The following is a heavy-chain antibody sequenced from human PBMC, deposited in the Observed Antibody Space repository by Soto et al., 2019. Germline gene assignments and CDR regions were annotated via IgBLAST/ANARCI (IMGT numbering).Heavy chain of an antibody. CDR2: NYYSGIT. CDR3: ARGSSIAGLYYGMDV. CDR1: GGSISSGGYY. D-gene: IGHD6-6*01. V-gene: IGHV4-31*03. Sequence: SETLSLTCTVSGGSISSGGYYWTWIRRHPGKGLEWIGYNYYSGITYYNPSLKSRVTISLDTSKNQFSLKLSSVTAADTAVYYCARGSSIAGLYYGMDVWGQGTTVTVSS. J-gene: IGHJ6*02.